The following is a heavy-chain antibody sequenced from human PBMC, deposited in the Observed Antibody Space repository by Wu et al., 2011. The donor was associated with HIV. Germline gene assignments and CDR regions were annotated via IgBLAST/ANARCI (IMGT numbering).Heavy chain of an antibody. Sequence: QVQLVQSGAEVEKPGASVKVSCKASGYTFTDYYMHWVRQAPGQGLEWVGWINPNSGGTNYAQKFQGRVTMTRDTSISAAYMELRRLRSDDTAVYYCARGVVVAATRSFDLWGRGTWSLSPQ. D-gene: IGHD2-15*01. V-gene: IGHV1-2*02. CDR1: GYTFTDYY. CDR3: ARGVVVAATRSFDL. CDR2: INPNSGGT. J-gene: IGHJ2*01.